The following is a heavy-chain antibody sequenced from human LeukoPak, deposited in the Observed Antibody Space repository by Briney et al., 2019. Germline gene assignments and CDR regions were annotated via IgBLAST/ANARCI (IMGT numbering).Heavy chain of an antibody. CDR2: IKEDGSEK. V-gene: IGHV3-7*01. J-gene: IGHJ5*02. Sequence: GGSLRLSCVASGFTFSVYGMSWVRQAPGKGLEWVANIKEDGSEKYYVDSVKGRFTTSRDNAKNSLYLQMSSLRAEDTAVYYCARGGSWFAPWGQGTLVTVSS. D-gene: IGHD3-10*01. CDR1: GFTFSVYG. CDR3: ARGGSWFAP.